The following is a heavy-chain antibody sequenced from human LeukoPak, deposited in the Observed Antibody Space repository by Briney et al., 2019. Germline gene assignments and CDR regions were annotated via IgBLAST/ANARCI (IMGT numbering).Heavy chain of an antibody. J-gene: IGHJ4*02. Sequence: SVKVSCKASGGTFSSYAISWVRQAPGQGLEWMGRIIPILGIANYAQKFQGRVTITADKSTSTAYMELSSLRSEDTAVYYCARERTNLQTPAELDYWGQGTLVTVSS. CDR1: GGTFSSYA. V-gene: IGHV1-69*04. D-gene: IGHD4-23*01. CDR2: IIPILGIA. CDR3: ARERTNLQTPAELDY.